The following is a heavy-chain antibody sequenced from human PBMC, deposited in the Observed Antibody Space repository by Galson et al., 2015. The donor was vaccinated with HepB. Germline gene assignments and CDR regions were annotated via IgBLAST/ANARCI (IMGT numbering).Heavy chain of an antibody. CDR3: AREGERWLQLRRYYFDY. CDR1: GFTFSSYG. D-gene: IGHD5-24*01. Sequence: SLRLSCAASGFTFSSYGMHWVRQAPGKGLEWVAVIWYDGSNKYYADSVKGRFTISRDNSKNTLYLQMNSLRAEDTAVYYCAREGERWLQLRRYYFDYWGQGTLVTVSS. V-gene: IGHV3-33*01. CDR2: IWYDGSNK. J-gene: IGHJ4*02.